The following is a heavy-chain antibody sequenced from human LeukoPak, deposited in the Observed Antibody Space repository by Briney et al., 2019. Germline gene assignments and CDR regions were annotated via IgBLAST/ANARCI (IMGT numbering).Heavy chain of an antibody. V-gene: IGHV1-2*02. J-gene: IGHJ4*02. Sequence: ASVKVSCKAYGGTFSSYAISWVRQAPGQGLEWMGWIDPNSGGTNYAQKFQGRVTMTRNTSISTAYMELSRLRSDDTAVYYCARVGRGRYQLPYFDYRGQGTLVTVSS. CDR1: GGTFSSYA. D-gene: IGHD2-2*01. CDR3: ARVGRGRYQLPYFDY. CDR2: IDPNSGGT.